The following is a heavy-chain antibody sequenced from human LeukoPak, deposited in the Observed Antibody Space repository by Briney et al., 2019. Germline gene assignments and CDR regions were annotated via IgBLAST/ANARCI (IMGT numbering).Heavy chain of an antibody. CDR1: GYTFTSYD. J-gene: IGHJ5*02. V-gene: IGHV1-8*01. D-gene: IGHD4/OR15-4a*01. CDR2: MNPNSGNT. CDR3: ARLKMTIEGSAFDP. Sequence: ASVKVSCKASGYTFTSYDINWVRQATGQGLEWMGWMNPNSGNTGYAQKFQGRVTMTRNTSISTAYMELSSLRSEDTAVYYCARLKMTIEGSAFDPWGQGTLVTVSS.